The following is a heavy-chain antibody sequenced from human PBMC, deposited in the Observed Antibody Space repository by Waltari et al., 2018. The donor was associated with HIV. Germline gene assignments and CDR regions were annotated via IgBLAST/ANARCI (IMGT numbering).Heavy chain of an antibody. D-gene: IGHD4-17*01. J-gene: IGHJ6*02. CDR3: AKDTVTSYYYGMDV. Sequence: QVQLVESGGGVVQPGGSLRLSCAASGFTFSSYGMHWVRQAPGKGLEWVAFIRYDGSNKYYADSVKGRFTISRDNSKNTLYLQMNSLRAEDTAVYYCAKDTVTSYYYGMDVWGQGTTVTVSS. CDR2: IRYDGSNK. CDR1: GFTFSSYG. V-gene: IGHV3-30*02.